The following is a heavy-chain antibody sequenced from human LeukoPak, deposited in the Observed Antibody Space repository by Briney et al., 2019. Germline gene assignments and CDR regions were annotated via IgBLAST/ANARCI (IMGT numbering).Heavy chain of an antibody. D-gene: IGHD3-22*01. Sequence: PGRSLRLSCAASGFTFSSYGMHWVRQAPGKGLEWVAVISYDGSNKYYADSVKGRFTISRDNSKNTLYLQMNSLRAEDTAVYYCAKVDSPEEVYYGMDVWGRGTTVTVSS. CDR2: ISYDGSNK. J-gene: IGHJ6*02. V-gene: IGHV3-30*18. CDR3: AKVDSPEEVYYGMDV. CDR1: GFTFSSYG.